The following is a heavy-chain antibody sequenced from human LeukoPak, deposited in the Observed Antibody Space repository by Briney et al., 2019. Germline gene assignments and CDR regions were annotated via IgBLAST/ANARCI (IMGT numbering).Heavy chain of an antibody. J-gene: IGHJ4*02. Sequence: GRSLRLSCAASGFTFYDYAMDWVRQAPGKGLEWVSGISWNSGSIGYADSVKGRFTISRDNAKNSLYLQMNSLRAEDMALYYCATSLQLWYHFDYWGQGTLVTVSS. CDR3: ATSLQLWYHFDY. CDR2: ISWNSGSI. CDR1: GFTFYDYA. V-gene: IGHV3-9*03. D-gene: IGHD5-18*01.